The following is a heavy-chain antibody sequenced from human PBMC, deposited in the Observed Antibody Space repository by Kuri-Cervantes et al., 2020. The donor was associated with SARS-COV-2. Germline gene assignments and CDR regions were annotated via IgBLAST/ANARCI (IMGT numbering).Heavy chain of an antibody. Sequence: GESLKISCAASGFTFSRSWMLWVRQATGKGLVWVSRINSDGSVTSYPDSVEGRFTISRDNSKNTLYLQMNSLRAEDTAVYYCARSRGGGYCSSTSCYAGFDAFDIWGQGTMVTVSS. CDR3: ARSRGGGYCSSTSCYAGFDAFDI. D-gene: IGHD2-2*01. V-gene: IGHV3-74*01. CDR2: INSDGSVT. J-gene: IGHJ3*02. CDR1: GFTFSRSW.